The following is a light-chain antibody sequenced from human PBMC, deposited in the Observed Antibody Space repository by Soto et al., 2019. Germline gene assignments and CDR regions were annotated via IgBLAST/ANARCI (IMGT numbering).Light chain of an antibody. CDR3: QHYDRSPPWT. Sequence: EFVLTQSPGTLYLSPGERATLSCRASQSVRSSSLAWYQQKPGQAPRLLIYGASSRATGIPDRFSGSGSGTDFTLTISRLEPEDFAMYYCQHYDRSPPWTFGQGTKVELK. V-gene: IGKV3-20*01. CDR2: GAS. CDR1: QSVRSSS. J-gene: IGKJ1*01.